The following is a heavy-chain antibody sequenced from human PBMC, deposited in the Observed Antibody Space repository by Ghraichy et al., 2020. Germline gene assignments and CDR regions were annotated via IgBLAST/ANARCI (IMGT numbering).Heavy chain of an antibody. D-gene: IGHD3-16*01. CDR2: LYYGGSS. J-gene: IGHJ6*03. V-gene: IGHV4-59*01. Sequence: SETLSLTCTVSGGSLRDYYWSWVRQPPGKGLEWIAWLYYGGSSAYNPSLTGRVIISVDASKNQFSLSLNSVTTADTAIYYCARGVRVPYYYYYVDVWGKGTTVTVSS. CDR1: GGSLRDYY. CDR3: ARGVRVPYYYYYVDV.